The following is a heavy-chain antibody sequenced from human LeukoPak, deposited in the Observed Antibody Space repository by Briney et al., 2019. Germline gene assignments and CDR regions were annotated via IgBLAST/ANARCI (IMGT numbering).Heavy chain of an antibody. CDR3: AHQPGSSGYSYYFDY. Sequence: PGGSLRLSCAASGFAFSSYSMNWVRQAPGKGLEWVSSISRSSSFIYYADSVRGRFTISRDNAKNSLYLQMNSLRGEDTAVYYCAHQPGSSGYSYYFDYWGQGTLVTVSS. CDR2: ISRSSSFI. CDR1: GFAFSSYS. V-gene: IGHV3-21*06. J-gene: IGHJ4*02. D-gene: IGHD3-22*01.